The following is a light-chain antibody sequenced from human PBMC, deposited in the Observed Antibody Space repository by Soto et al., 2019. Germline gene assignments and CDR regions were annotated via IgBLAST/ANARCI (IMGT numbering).Light chain of an antibody. J-gene: IGLJ1*01. CDR2: EVT. V-gene: IGLV2-14*01. Sequence: LTXPASVSGSPGQSITISCTGTSGDIGSYNRVSWYQQHPGKAPKLIIYEVTDRPSGVSNRFSGSKSGNTASLTISGLQDEDEAEYYCSSYTNINTRACVFGTGTKVTVL. CDR3: SSYTNINTRACV. CDR1: SGDIGSYNR.